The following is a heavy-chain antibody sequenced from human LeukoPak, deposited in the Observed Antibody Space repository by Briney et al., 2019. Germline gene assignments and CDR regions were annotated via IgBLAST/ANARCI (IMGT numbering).Heavy chain of an antibody. V-gene: IGHV4-30-4*01. J-gene: IGHJ3*02. D-gene: IGHD3-10*01. Sequence: SQTLSLTCSVSGDSISSVDYDWSWIRQPPWKGLEWIAYIYSSGSTYYNPSLKSRVTISVDTSKNQFSLKLSSVTAADTAVYYCARDGNAMVRGYAFEIWGQGTMVTVSS. CDR3: ARDGNAMVRGYAFEI. CDR2: IYSSGST. CDR1: GDSISSVDYD.